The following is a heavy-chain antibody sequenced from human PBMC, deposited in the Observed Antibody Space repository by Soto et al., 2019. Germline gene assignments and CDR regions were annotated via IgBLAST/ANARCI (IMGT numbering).Heavy chain of an antibody. CDR2: IIPIFGTA. CDR1: GGTFSSYA. CDR3: ARDRGDTADDRYYYYGMDV. D-gene: IGHD5-18*01. J-gene: IGHJ6*02. Sequence: QVQLVQSGAEVKKPGSSVKVSCKASGGTFSSYAISWVRQAPGQGLEWMGGIIPIFGTANYAQKFQGSVTITADESTCTAYMELSSLRSEDTGVYYCARDRGDTADDRYYYYGMDVWGQGTTVTVSS. V-gene: IGHV1-69*12.